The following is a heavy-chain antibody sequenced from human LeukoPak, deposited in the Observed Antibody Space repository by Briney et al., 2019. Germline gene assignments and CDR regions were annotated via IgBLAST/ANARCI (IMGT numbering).Heavy chain of an antibody. D-gene: IGHD2-21*02. CDR1: GFNFANHA. CDR3: GREDTPATANY. J-gene: IGHJ4*02. Sequence: PGGSLRLSCAASGFNFANHAMSWVRQTPGKGLEWVSAISVGSDITYYADSVTGRFTISRDNSKDTLFLQMHSLRPGDTAVYYCGREDTPATANYWGQGTLVPISS. CDR2: ISVGSDIT. V-gene: IGHV3-23*01.